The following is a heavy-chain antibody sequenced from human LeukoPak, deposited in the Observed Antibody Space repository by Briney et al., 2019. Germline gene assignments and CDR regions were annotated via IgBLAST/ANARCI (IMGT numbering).Heavy chain of an antibody. V-gene: IGHV1-18*01. Sequence: ASVKVSCKASGYTFTSYGISWVRQAPGQGLEWMGWISAYNGNTNYAQKLQGRVTMTTDTSTSTAYMELRGLRSDDTAVYYCARVLRGYYDFWSGYGRDAFDIWGQGTMVTVSS. CDR2: ISAYNGNT. J-gene: IGHJ3*02. CDR3: ARVLRGYYDFWSGYGRDAFDI. CDR1: GYTFTSYG. D-gene: IGHD3-3*01.